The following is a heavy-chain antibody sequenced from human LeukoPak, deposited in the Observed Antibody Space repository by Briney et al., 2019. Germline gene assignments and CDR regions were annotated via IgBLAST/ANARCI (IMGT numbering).Heavy chain of an antibody. CDR3: ARGGYQLLFPYNWFDP. Sequence: KPSGTLSLTCAVSGGSISSSNRWSWVRQPPGKGLEWIGEIYHSGSTNYNPSLKSRVTISVDKSKNQFSLKLSSVTAADTAVYYCARGGYQLLFPYNWFDPWGQRTLVTVSS. CDR1: GGSISSSNR. J-gene: IGHJ5*02. D-gene: IGHD2-2*01. V-gene: IGHV4-4*02. CDR2: IYHSGST.